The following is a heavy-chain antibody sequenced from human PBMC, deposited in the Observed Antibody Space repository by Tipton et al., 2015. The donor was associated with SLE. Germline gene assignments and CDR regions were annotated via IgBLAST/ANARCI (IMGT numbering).Heavy chain of an antibody. CDR3: AKAVDYYDSSGYLLFDY. Sequence: GSLRLSCTASGFTFGDYAMRWVRQAPGKGLEWVSAISGSGGSTCYADSVKGRFTSSRDHSKSTLYLQMNSLRAEDTAVYYCAKAVDYYDSSGYLLFDYWGHGTLVTVSS. J-gene: IGHJ4*01. CDR2: ISGSGGST. V-gene: IGHV3-23*01. CDR1: GFTFGDYA. D-gene: IGHD3-22*01.